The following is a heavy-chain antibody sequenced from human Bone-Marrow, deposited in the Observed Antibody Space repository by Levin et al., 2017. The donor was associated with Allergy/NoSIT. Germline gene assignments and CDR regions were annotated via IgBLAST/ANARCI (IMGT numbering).Heavy chain of an antibody. CDR2: IDPSDSYT. V-gene: IGHV5-10-1*01. CDR1: GYSFTSYW. Sequence: GESLKISCKGSGYSFTSYWISWVRQMPGKGLEWMGRIDPSDSYTNYSPSFQGHVTISADKSISTAYLQWSSLKASDTAMYYCARHLTVVVPAANDAFDIWGQGTMVTVSS. D-gene: IGHD2-2*01. CDR3: ARHLTVVVPAANDAFDI. J-gene: IGHJ3*02.